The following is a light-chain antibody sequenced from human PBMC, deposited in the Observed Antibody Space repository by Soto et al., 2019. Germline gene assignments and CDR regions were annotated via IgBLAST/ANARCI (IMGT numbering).Light chain of an antibody. CDR3: NSLRVNHLYV. CDR1: SSDVGRYNT. J-gene: IGLJ1*01. V-gene: IGLV2-14*01. Sequence: QSALTQPASVSGSPGQTITISCTGTSSDVGRYNTVSWYQHHPGKAPKLIIYEVTHRPAGISDRFSASKSGNTASLTISGLQAEDEADSYCNSLRVNHLYVFGSGTKLTVL. CDR2: EVT.